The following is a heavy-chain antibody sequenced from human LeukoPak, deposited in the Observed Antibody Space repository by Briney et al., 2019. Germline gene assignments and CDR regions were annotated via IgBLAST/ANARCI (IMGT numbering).Heavy chain of an antibody. CDR2: INPNVGSA. CDR1: GYTFTSYY. CDR3: ASSVVPDHDAFDI. J-gene: IGHJ3*02. V-gene: IGHV1-46*01. Sequence: ASVKVSCKASGYTFTSYYIHWVRQAPGQGLEWVGIINPNVGSANYAQKFQGRVTMTTNTSTSTVYLELNSLRSEDTAVYYCASSVVPDHDAFDIWGQGTMVTVSS. D-gene: IGHD3-22*01.